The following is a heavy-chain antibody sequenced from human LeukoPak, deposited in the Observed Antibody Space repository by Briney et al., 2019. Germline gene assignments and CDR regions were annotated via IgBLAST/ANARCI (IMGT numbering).Heavy chain of an antibody. V-gene: IGHV3-11*04. J-gene: IGHJ4*02. D-gene: IGHD5-24*01. CDR3: ARDGYNSGGDFDY. Sequence: GGSLRLSCAASGFTFSDYYMSWIRQAPGKGLEWVSYISSSSSTIYYADSVRGRFTISRDNAKKSLYMQMNSLRGEDTAVYYCARDGYNSGGDFDYWGQGALVTVSS. CDR1: GFTFSDYY. CDR2: ISSSSSTI.